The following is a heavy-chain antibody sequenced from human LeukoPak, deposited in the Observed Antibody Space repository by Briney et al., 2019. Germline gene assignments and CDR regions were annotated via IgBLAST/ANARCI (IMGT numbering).Heavy chain of an antibody. V-gene: IGHV1-18*01. CDR2: ISGYTGDT. Sequence: ASVKVSCKTSGYTFSNYDIYWVRQAPGQGLECMGWISGYTGDTKYAQILQGRFTVTTDTSTSTAYMELRSLTYDDTAVYYCARAGYCGDGGCRGGSAFDVWGQGTMVTVSS. CDR3: ARAGYCGDGGCRGGSAFDV. J-gene: IGHJ3*01. CDR1: GYTFSNYD. D-gene: IGHD2-15*01.